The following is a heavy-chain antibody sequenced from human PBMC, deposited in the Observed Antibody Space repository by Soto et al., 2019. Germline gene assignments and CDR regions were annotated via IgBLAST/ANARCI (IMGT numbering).Heavy chain of an antibody. D-gene: IGHD2-2*01. CDR1: GGILSSHA. J-gene: IGHJ6*02. CDR3: ARSSLQYCSSTHCPLIMEV. Sequence: QVQLVQSGAEVKKPGSSMKVSCKASGGILSSHAISWVRQAPGEGLEWMGGSVPVFATAKYAPKFEGRLTITADGMELTSLTSEDTAVYYCARSSLQYCSSTHCPLIMEVWGQGTAVTVSS. CDR2: SVPVFATA. V-gene: IGHV1-69*01.